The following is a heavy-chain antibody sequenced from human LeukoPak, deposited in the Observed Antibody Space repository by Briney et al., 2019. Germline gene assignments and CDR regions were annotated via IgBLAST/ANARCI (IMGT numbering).Heavy chain of an antibody. D-gene: IGHD2-15*01. CDR1: GYTFTSYD. CDR3: ARDGVVVAAIAFDY. CDR2: ISAYNGNT. V-gene: IGHV1-18*01. Sequence: ASVKVSCKASGYTFTSYDINWVRQAPGQGLEWMGWISAYNGNTNYAQKLQGRVTMTTDTSTSTAYMELRSLRSDDTAVYYCARDGVVVAAIAFDYWGQGTLVTVSS. J-gene: IGHJ4*02.